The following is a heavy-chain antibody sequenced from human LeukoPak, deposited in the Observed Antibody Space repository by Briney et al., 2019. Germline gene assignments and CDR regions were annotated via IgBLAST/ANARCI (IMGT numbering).Heavy chain of an antibody. D-gene: IGHD1-1*01. Sequence: GGSLRLSCTASGFAFIEYSMTWVRQAPGKGLEWISYIGIDSGNTKYADSVRGRFTISADKAKNSLYLQMNSLRVEDTAVYYCARDHNYAFDNWGQGTLVSVAS. CDR3: ARDHNYAFDN. CDR2: IGIDSGNT. J-gene: IGHJ4*02. V-gene: IGHV3-48*01. CDR1: GFAFIEYS.